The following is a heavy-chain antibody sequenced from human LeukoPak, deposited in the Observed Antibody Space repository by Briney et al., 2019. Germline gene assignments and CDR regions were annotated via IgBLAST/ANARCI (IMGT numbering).Heavy chain of an antibody. V-gene: IGHV1-46*03. CDR2: INPSGGST. D-gene: IGHD3-10*01. J-gene: IGHJ3*02. Sequence: ASVKVSCKASVYTFTSYCMCWVRQAPGQGLEWMGIINPSGGSTSYAQKFQGRVTMTRDTSTSTVYMELSSLRSEDTAVYYCARGELLWFGELPHAFDIWGQGTMVTVSS. CDR3: ARGELLWFGELPHAFDI. CDR1: VYTFTSYC.